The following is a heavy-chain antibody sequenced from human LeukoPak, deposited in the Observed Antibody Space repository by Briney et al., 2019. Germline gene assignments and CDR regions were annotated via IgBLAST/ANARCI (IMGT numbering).Heavy chain of an antibody. CDR1: GFTFSSYE. D-gene: IGHD4-17*01. Sequence: PGGSLRLSCAASGFTFSSYEMNWVRQAPGKGLEWVSYISSSGSTIYYADSVKGRFTISRDNAKNSLYLQMNSLRAEDTAVYYCARVLDYGDYFDYWGQGPLVTVSS. CDR2: ISSSGSTI. CDR3: ARVLDYGDYFDY. J-gene: IGHJ4*02. V-gene: IGHV3-48*03.